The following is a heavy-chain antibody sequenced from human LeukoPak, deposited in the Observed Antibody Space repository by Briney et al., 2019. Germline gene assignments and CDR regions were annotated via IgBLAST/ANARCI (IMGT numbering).Heavy chain of an antibody. CDR1: GGSISSYY. J-gene: IGHJ4*02. V-gene: IGHV4-59*01. CDR2: IYYSGST. Sequence: PSETLSLTCTVSGGSISSYYWSWNRQPPGKGLEWIGYIYYSGSTNYNPSLKSRVTISVYTSKNQFSLKLSSVTAADTAVYYCARVRYYYDSSGYYEPPYFDYWGQGTLVTVSS. CDR3: ARVRYYYDSSGYYEPPYFDY. D-gene: IGHD3-22*01.